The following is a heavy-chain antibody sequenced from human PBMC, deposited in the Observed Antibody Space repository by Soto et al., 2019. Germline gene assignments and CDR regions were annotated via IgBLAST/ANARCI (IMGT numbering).Heavy chain of an antibody. CDR3: ASTYSVEVSTHTPVWFGELSHPYFDY. D-gene: IGHD3-10*01. Sequence: PSETLSLTCTVSGGSISSSSYYWGWIRQPPGKGLEWIGSIYYSGSTYYNPSLKSRVTISVDTSKNQFSLKLSSVTAADTAVYYCASTYSVEVSTHTPVWFGELSHPYFDYWGQGTLVTVSS. V-gene: IGHV4-39*01. CDR2: IYYSGST. J-gene: IGHJ4*02. CDR1: GGSISSSSYY.